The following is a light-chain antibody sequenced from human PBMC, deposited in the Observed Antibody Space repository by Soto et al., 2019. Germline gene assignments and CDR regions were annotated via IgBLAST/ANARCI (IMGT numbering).Light chain of an antibody. V-gene: IGKV3-11*01. Sequence: IVLTQSPATLSLSPGERATLSCRASQSISNYLAWYQQKPGQAPRLLIYDASNRATGIPARFSGSESGTDFTLTISSLEPEDFAVYYCQQRSSWPITFGQGTRLEIK. CDR2: DAS. CDR1: QSISNY. J-gene: IGKJ5*01. CDR3: QQRSSWPIT.